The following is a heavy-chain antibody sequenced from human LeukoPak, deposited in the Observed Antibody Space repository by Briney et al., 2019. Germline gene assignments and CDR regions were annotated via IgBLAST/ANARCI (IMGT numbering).Heavy chain of an antibody. D-gene: IGHD3-10*01. CDR1: GFTVSSNH. J-gene: IGHJ4*02. CDR3: ARDYYGSGSYKDY. CDR2: IYSGGST. V-gene: IGHV3-66*01. Sequence: GGSLRLSCAASGFTVSSNHMSWVRQAPGKGLEWVSVIYSGGSTYYADSVKGRFTISRDNSKNTLYLQMNSLRAEDTAVYYCARDYYGSGSYKDYWGQGTLVTVSS.